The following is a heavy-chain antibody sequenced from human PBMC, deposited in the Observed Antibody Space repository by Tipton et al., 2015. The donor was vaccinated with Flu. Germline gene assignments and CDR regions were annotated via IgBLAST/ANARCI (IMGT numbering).Heavy chain of an antibody. CDR2: IYRSGST. CDR1: GDSVSNRIW. V-gene: IGHV4-4*02. CDR3: ARVSPRRITAIAVTMVPEGYFDS. D-gene: IGHD3-10*01. J-gene: IGHJ4*02. Sequence: TLSLTCAVSGDSVSNRIWWSWVRQSPGTGLEWIGEIYRSGSTHYKTSLKSRVTMSVDTSMNQVSLRLSSVTAADTAVYYCARVSPRRITAIAVTMVPEGYFDSWGQGTLVTVSS.